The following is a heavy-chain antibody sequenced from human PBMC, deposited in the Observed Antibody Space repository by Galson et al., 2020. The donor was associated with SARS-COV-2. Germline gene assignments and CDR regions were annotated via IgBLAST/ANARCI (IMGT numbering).Heavy chain of an antibody. J-gene: IGHJ4*02. Sequence: GESLKISCAVLGFTFSSYVMHWVRQAPGKGLEWVSVISQDGSKKYYADSVKGRFTISRDNSKNTLYVQVNSLRAEDTAVYFCAREFGSGWVYFDYWGQGTLVTVSS. CDR1: GFTFSSYV. CDR3: AREFGSGWVYFDY. D-gene: IGHD6-19*01. CDR2: ISQDGSKK. V-gene: IGHV3-30*03.